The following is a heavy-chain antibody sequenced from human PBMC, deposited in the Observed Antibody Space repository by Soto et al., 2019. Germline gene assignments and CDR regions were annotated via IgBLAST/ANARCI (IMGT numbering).Heavy chain of an antibody. CDR1: GFTFSSYA. CDR3: AKDRSRTGIADVFEI. Sequence: GGSLRLSCAASGFTFSSYAVSWVRQAPGKGLEWVSAISGSGGSTYYADSVKGRFTISRDNSKNTLYLQMNSLRAEDTAVYYCAKDRSRTGIADVFEIWGQGTMVTVSS. J-gene: IGHJ3*02. CDR2: ISGSGGST. D-gene: IGHD6-13*01. V-gene: IGHV3-23*01.